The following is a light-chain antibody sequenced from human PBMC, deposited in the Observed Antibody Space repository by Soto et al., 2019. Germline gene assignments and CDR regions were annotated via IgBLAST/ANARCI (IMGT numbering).Light chain of an antibody. CDR3: QQGNSFPFT. J-gene: IGKJ3*01. CDR1: QDISTW. V-gene: IGKV1-12*01. Sequence: DIQMTQSPSSVSASVGDTVTITCRASQDISTWLGWYQQKPGKAPDLLIYVASSLQSGVPSRFSGSGSGTHFTLTINGLQPEDFATYYCQQGNSFPFTFGPGTKVDIK. CDR2: VAS.